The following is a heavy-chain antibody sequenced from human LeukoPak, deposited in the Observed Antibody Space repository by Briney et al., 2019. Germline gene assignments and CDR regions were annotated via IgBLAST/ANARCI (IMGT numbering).Heavy chain of an antibody. CDR3: ARGLRYSTGWYYFDY. CDR1: GFTFSSYS. CDR2: IYSGGST. D-gene: IGHD6-19*01. Sequence: GGSLRLSCVASGFTFSSYSMNWVRQAPGKGLEWVSVIYSGGSTYYADSVKGRFTISRDNSKNTLYLQMNSLRADDTAVYYCARGLRYSTGWYYFDYWGQGTLVTVSS. J-gene: IGHJ4*02. V-gene: IGHV3-53*01.